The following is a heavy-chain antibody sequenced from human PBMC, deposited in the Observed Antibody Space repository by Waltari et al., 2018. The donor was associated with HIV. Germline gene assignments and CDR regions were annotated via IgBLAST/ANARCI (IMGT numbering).Heavy chain of an antibody. V-gene: IGHV4-34*01. CDR2: SNHSGIT. CDR1: GGSFSGYY. Sequence: QVQLQQWGAVLLKPSETLSLTCAVYGGSFSGYYWSWIRQPPGKGLEWIGESNHSGITNYNPSLKSRVTISVDTSKNQFSLKLSSVTAANTAVYYCALSVVAADYWGQGTLVTVSS. J-gene: IGHJ4*02. D-gene: IGHD2-15*01. CDR3: ALSVVAADY.